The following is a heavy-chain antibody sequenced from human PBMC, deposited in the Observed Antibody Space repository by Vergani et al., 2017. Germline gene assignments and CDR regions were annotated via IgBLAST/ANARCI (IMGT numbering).Heavy chain of an antibody. V-gene: IGHV1-46*03. D-gene: IGHD3-9*01. CDR3: ARGDYGILTGYRY. CDR1: GYTFSNYY. J-gene: IGHJ4*02. Sequence: QVQVVQSGAAVKKSGASVKVSCKTSGYTFSNYYMHWVRQAPGQGLEWMGIINPSGGHTNYAQKFQGRVTMTRATSTSTVYMELSSLRSEDTAIYYCARGDYGILTGYRYWGQGTLVTVSA. CDR2: INPSGGHT.